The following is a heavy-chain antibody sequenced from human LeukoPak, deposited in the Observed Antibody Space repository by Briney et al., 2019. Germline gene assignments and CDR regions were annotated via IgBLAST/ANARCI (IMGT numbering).Heavy chain of an antibody. CDR1: SGSISSTTYY. CDR3: ARGPNTAGNYRAFDL. D-gene: IGHD4-11*01. V-gene: IGHV4-39*07. CDR2: IYYNGDT. Sequence: SETLSFTCTVSSGSISSTTYYWAWIRQPPGKGLEWIGSIYYNGDTYYNPSLKSRVIISADTSKNQFSLKLTSVTAADTAAYYCARGPNTAGNYRAFDLWGQGTKVTVSS. J-gene: IGHJ3*01.